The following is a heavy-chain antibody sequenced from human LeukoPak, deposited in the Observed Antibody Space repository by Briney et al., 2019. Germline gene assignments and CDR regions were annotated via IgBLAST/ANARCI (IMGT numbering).Heavy chain of an antibody. Sequence: GGSLRLSCAASVFTFSSYGMHWVRQAPGKGLACVAGISYDGSNKYYADSVKGRFTISRDNSKNTLYLQMNSLRAEDTAVYYCAKGSVGGSYRPVDYWGQGTLVTVCS. D-gene: IGHD3-16*02. CDR2: ISYDGSNK. CDR3: AKGSVGGSYRPVDY. J-gene: IGHJ4*02. V-gene: IGHV3-30*18. CDR1: VFTFSSYG.